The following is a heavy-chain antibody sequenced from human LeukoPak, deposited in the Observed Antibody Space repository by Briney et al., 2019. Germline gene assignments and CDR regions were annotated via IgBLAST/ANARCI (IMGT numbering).Heavy chain of an antibody. Sequence: ASVNVSCKASGYTFTIYGISWVRQAPGQGLEWMGWISAYNGNTNYAQKLQGRVTITTDTSTRTAYMELRSLRSDDTAVYYCAQVSPPYYYYGMDVWGQGTTVTVSS. V-gene: IGHV1-18*01. J-gene: IGHJ6*02. CDR3: AQVSPPYYYYGMDV. CDR1: GYTFTIYG. CDR2: ISAYNGNT. D-gene: IGHD3-22*01.